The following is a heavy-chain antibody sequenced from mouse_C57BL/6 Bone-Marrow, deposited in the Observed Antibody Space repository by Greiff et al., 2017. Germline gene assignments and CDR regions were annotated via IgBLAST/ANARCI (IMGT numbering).Heavy chain of an antibody. V-gene: IGHV1-69*01. D-gene: IGHD1-1*02. Sequence: QLQQPGAELVMPGASVKLSCKASGYTFTSYWMHWVKQRPGQGLEWIGEIDPSDSYTNYNQKFKGKSTLTVDKSSSTAYMQLSGLTSEDSAVYYCAREGLGGYRAWFAYWGQGTLVTVSA. CDR1: GYTFTSYW. J-gene: IGHJ3*01. CDR2: IDPSDSYT. CDR3: AREGLGGYRAWFAY.